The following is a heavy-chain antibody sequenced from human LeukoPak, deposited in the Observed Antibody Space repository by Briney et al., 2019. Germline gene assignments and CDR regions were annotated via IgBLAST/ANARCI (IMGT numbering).Heavy chain of an antibody. D-gene: IGHD2-15*01. V-gene: IGHV1-69*01. J-gene: IGHJ6*02. CDR2: IIPIFGTA. CDR3: ARTPCSGGSCYDLAESWAYYYYGMDV. Sequence: GASVKVSCKASGGTFSSYAISWVRQAPGQGLEWMGGIIPIFGTANYAQKFQGRVTITADESTSTAYMELSSLRSEDTAVYYCARTPCSGGSCYDLAESWAYYYYGMDVWGQGTTVTVSS. CDR1: GGTFSSYA.